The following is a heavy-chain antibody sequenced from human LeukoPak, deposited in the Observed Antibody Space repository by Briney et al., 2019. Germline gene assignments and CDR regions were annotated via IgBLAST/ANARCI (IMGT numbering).Heavy chain of an antibody. CDR2: IYYSGST. CDR1: GGSISSYY. V-gene: IGHV4-59*08. D-gene: IGHD4-17*01. CDR3: ARGGEDYGDYRYSKYYYGMDV. Sequence: PSETLSLTCTVSGGSISSYYWSWLRQPPGKGLEWIGYIYYSGSTNDNPSLQSRVIISVDTSKNQFSLKLSSVTAADTAVYYCARGGEDYGDYRYSKYYYGMDVWGQGTTVTVSS. J-gene: IGHJ6*02.